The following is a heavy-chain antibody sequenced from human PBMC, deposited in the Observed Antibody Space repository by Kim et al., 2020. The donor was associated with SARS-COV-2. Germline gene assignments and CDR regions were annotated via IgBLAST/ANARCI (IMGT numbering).Heavy chain of an antibody. CDR3: ARLQATMVRGVKHVYGMDV. V-gene: IGHV4-59*08. Sequence: SETLSLTCTVSGGSISSYYWSWIRQPPGKGLEWIGYIYYSGSTNYNPSLKSRVTISVDTSKNQFSLKLSSVTAADTAVYYCARLQATMVRGVKHVYGMDVWGQGTTVTVSS. CDR1: GGSISSYY. CDR2: IYYSGST. D-gene: IGHD3-10*01. J-gene: IGHJ6*02.